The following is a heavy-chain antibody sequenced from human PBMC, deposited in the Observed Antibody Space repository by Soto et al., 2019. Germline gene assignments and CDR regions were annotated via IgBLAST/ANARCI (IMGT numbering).Heavy chain of an antibody. D-gene: IGHD5-12*01. Sequence: SGPTLVNPTQTRTLTCTFSGFSLSTRGVGVGWIRQPPGKALEWLALIYWDDDKRYSPSLKSRLTITKDTSKNQVVLTMTNMDPVDTATYYCAHAVQMATIPDYWGQGTLVTVSS. CDR1: GFSLSTRGVG. CDR2: IYWDDDK. V-gene: IGHV2-5*02. J-gene: IGHJ4*02. CDR3: AHAVQMATIPDY.